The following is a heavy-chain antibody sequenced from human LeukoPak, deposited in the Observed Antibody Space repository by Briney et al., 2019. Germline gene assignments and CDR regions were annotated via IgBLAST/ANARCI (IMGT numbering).Heavy chain of an antibody. CDR3: ARNEGSF. CDR1: GFTFDDFA. CDR2: ISWKSGSI. J-gene: IGHJ4*02. Sequence: GGSLRLSCTASGFTFDDFAMHWVRQAPGKGLEWVSGISWKSGSIGYADSVKGRATISRDNAKNSLYLQMDSLRAEETAVYYCARNEGSFWGQGTLVTVSS. D-gene: IGHD1-26*01. V-gene: IGHV3-9*01.